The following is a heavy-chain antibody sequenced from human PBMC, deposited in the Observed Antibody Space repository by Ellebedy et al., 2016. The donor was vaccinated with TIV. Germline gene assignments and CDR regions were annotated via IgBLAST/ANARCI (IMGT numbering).Heavy chain of an antibody. CDR1: GGTFSSYA. Sequence: SVKVSXKASGGTFSSYAISWVRQAPGQGLEWMGGIIPIFGTANYAQKFQGRVTITADESTSTAYMELSSLRSEDTAVYYCARGYYYDSSDYYYYYGMDVWGQGTTVTVSS. V-gene: IGHV1-69*13. CDR3: ARGYYYDSSDYYYYYGMDV. CDR2: IIPIFGTA. D-gene: IGHD3-22*01. J-gene: IGHJ6*02.